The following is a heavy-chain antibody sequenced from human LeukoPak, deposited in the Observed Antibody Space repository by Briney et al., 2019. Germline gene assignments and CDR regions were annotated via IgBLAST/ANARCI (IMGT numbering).Heavy chain of an antibody. CDR1: GGSFSGYY. V-gene: IGHV4-34*01. D-gene: IGHD2-15*01. J-gene: IGHJ4*02. Sequence: SETLSLTCALYGGSFSGYYWSWIRQPPGKGLEWIGEINHSGSTNYNPSLKSRVTISVDTSKNQFSLKLSSVTAADTAVYYCARGVVVADYWGQGTLVTVSS. CDR3: ARGVVVADY. CDR2: INHSGST.